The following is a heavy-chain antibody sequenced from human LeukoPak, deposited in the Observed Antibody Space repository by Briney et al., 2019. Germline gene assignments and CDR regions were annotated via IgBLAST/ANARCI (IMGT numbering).Heavy chain of an antibody. D-gene: IGHD3-10*01. CDR2: IRKDGNNE. V-gene: IGHV3-30*02. CDR1: GFSFNAYA. J-gene: IGHJ4*02. CDR3: ARDRRSMVRGVTLDYFDY. Sequence: GGSLRLSCAASGFSFNAYAMHRVRQAPGKGLEWVAFIRKDGNNERYADSVKGRFTISRDNSKNTLYLQMNSLRAEDTAVYYCARDRRSMVRGVTLDYFDYWGQGTLVTVSS.